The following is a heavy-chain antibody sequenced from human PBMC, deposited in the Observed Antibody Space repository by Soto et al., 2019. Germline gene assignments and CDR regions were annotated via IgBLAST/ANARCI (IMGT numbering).Heavy chain of an antibody. CDR3: ARDTDPVDIVAALHKQGFEP. CDR1: GGTFSSYA. D-gene: IGHD5-12*01. V-gene: IGHV1-69*04. J-gene: IGHJ5*02. CDR2: IIPILGIA. Sequence: SVKVSCKASGGTFSSYAISWLRQAPGQGLEWMGRIIPILGIANYAQKFQGRVTITADKSTSTAYMELSSLRSEDTAVYYCARDTDPVDIVAALHKQGFEPWGQGTLATVPS.